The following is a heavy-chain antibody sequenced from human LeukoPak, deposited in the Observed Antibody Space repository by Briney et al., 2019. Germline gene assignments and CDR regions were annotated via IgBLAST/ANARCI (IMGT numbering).Heavy chain of an antibody. Sequence: ASVKVSCKASGGTFSSYAISWVRQAPGQGLEWMGRIIPILDIANYAQKFQGRVTIAADKSMSTAYMELSSLRSEDTAVYYCARAAHGDYDYYYYGIDVWGQGTTVTVSS. V-gene: IGHV1-69*04. CDR2: IIPILDIA. D-gene: IGHD4-17*01. J-gene: IGHJ6*02. CDR3: ARAAHGDYDYYYYGIDV. CDR1: GGTFSSYA.